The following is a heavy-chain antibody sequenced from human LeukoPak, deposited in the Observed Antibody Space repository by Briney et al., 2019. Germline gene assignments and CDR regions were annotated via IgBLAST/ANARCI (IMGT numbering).Heavy chain of an antibody. Sequence: SETLSLTCTVSGGSISGYYWSWMGQPAGKGLDWIGRIYSSGSTIYNPSLKSRVTISVDKSKNQFSLNLTAATAADTAVYYCARDLLFSSGWSHYYHYMDVWGKGTTVTVSS. CDR2: IYSSGST. V-gene: IGHV4-4*07. J-gene: IGHJ6*03. D-gene: IGHD6-19*01. CDR1: GGSISGYY. CDR3: ARDLLFSSGWSHYYHYMDV.